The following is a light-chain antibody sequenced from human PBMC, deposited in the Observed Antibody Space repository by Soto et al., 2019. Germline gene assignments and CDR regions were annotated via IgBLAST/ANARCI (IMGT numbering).Light chain of an antibody. CDR2: EVT. CDR3: CSYAGSSTPVV. CDR1: SSDVGSYNL. V-gene: IGLV2-23*02. J-gene: IGLJ2*01. Sequence: QSALTQPASVSGSPGQSITISCTGTSSDVGSYNLVSWYQQHPGKAPKLMIYEVTKWPSGVSLRFSGSKSGNTASLSISGLQAEDEADYYCCSYAGSSTPVVFGGGTKLTVL.